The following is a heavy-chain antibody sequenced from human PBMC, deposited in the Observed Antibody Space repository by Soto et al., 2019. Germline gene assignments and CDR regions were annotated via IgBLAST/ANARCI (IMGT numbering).Heavy chain of an antibody. CDR1: GYSFTSYW. CDR3: ASWYCSGGSCYGFDP. V-gene: IGHV5-51*03. D-gene: IGHD2-15*01. J-gene: IGHJ5*02. CDR2: IYPGDSDT. Sequence: EVQLVQSGAEVKKPGESLKISCKGSGYSFTSYWIGWVRQMPGKGLEWMGIIYPGDSDTRYSPSFEGQVTISADKSISTAYLQWSSLKTSDTAMYYCASWYCSGGSCYGFDPWGQGTLVTVSS.